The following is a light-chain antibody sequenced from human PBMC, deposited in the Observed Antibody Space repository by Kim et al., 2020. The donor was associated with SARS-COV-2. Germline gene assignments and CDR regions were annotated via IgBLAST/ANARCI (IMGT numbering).Light chain of an antibody. CDR3: MQSTHLPPYT. CDR2: RVS. V-gene: IGKV2-30*02. J-gene: IGKJ2*01. CDR1: QGLVHSNGNIY. Sequence: DVVMTQTPLSLPVTLGQPASISCRTSQGLVHSNGNIYLNWFPQRPGQSPRRLIYRVSNRDSGVPDRFSGSGSATDFTLEISRVEAEDVGLYYFMQSTHLPPYTFGQGTKLEIK.